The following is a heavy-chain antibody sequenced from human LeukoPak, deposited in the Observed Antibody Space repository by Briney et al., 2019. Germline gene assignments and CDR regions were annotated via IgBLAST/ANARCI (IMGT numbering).Heavy chain of an antibody. V-gene: IGHV4-39*01. CDR2: MYYSGST. D-gene: IGHD6-6*01. Sequence: SSETLSLTCTVSGGSIINRSYYWGWIRQPPGKGLEWIGSMYYSGSTHYNPSLQSRVTISVDTSTNEFSLKLSSVTAADTAVYYCVRHPILSSRYIAPRPSYVFDSWGQGTLVTVSS. CDR3: VRHPILSSRYIAPRPSYVFDS. CDR1: GGSIINRSYY. J-gene: IGHJ4*02.